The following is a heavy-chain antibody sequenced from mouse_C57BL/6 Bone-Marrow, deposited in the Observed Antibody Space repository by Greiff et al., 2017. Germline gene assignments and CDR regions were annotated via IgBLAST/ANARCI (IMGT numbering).Heavy chain of an antibody. Sequence: EVKLVEPGGGLVQPKGSLKLSCAASGFSFNTYAMNWVRQAPGQGLEWVARIRSKSNNYATYYADSVKDRFTISRDDSESMLYLQMNNLKTEDTAMYYCVDGYYGYWGQGTTLTVSS. D-gene: IGHD2-3*01. CDR2: IRSKSNNYAT. V-gene: IGHV10-1*01. CDR3: VDGYYGY. J-gene: IGHJ2*01. CDR1: GFSFNTYA.